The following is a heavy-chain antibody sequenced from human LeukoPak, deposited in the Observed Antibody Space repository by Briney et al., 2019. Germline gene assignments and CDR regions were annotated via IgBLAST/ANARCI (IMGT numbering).Heavy chain of an antibody. J-gene: IGHJ4*02. D-gene: IGHD3-10*01. V-gene: IGHV3-23*01. CDR2: ISGSGGST. CDR1: GFTFSSYA. CDR3: AIAPYGSGDLY. Sequence: GGSLRLSCAASGFTFSSYAMSWVRQAPGKGLEWVSAISGSGGSTYYADSVKGRFTISRDNSKNSLYLQMNSLRAEDTAVYYCAIAPYGSGDLYWGQGTLVTVSS.